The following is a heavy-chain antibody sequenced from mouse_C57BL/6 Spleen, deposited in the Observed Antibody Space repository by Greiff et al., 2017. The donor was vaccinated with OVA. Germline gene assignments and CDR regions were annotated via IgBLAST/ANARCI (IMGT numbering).Heavy chain of an antibody. V-gene: IGHV2-2*01. CDR2: IWSGGST. D-gene: IGHD2-1*01. CDR1: GFSLTSYG. CDR3: ARENIYYGNFAY. J-gene: IGHJ3*01. Sequence: QVQLQQSGPGLVQPSQSLSITCTVSGFSLTSYGVHWVRQSPGKGLEWLGVIWSGGSTDYNAAFISRLSISKDNSKSQVFFKMNSLQADDTAIYYCARENIYYGNFAYWGQGTLVTVSA.